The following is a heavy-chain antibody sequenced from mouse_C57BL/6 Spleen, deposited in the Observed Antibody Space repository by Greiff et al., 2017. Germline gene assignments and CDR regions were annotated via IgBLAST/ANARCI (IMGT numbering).Heavy chain of an antibody. Sequence: VQLQQSGTELVKPGASVKLSCKASGYTFTSYWMHWVQQRPGQGLEWIGNINPSNGGTNYNEKFKSNATLTVDKSSRTAYMQLSSLTSEDSAVYYCARRGYGSSYGAWFAYWGQGTLVTVSA. J-gene: IGHJ3*01. V-gene: IGHV1-53*01. D-gene: IGHD1-1*01. CDR1: GYTFTSYW. CDR3: ARRGYGSSYGAWFAY. CDR2: INPSNGGT.